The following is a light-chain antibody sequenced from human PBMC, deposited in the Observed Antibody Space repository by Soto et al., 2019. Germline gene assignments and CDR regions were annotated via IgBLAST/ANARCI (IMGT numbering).Light chain of an antibody. CDR1: SSDVGGYNY. Sequence: QSALTQPASVSGSPGQSITISCTGTSSDVGGYNYVSWYQQHPGKAPKLMILDVSSRPSGVSNRFSGSKSGNTASLTISGIQDEDEAHYFCSSYTGSSTYWVFGGGTKLTGL. J-gene: IGLJ3*02. CDR3: SSYTGSSTYWV. CDR2: DVS. V-gene: IGLV2-14*01.